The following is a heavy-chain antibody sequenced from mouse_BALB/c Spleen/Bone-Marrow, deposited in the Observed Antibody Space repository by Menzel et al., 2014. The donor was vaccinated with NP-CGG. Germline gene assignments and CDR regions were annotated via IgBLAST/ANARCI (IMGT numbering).Heavy chain of an antibody. CDR2: ISYSGNT. V-gene: IGHV3-8*02. CDR1: GDSITNAY. J-gene: IGHJ2*01. Sequence: DVQLQESGPSLVEPSQTLSLTCSVTGDSITNAYWNWIRKFPGNKIDYMGYISYSGNTYYNPSLKSRISITRDTSKNQFYLQLNSVTTEDTATYFCARGTGYYFDYWGQGTTLTVSS. CDR3: ARGTGYYFDY. D-gene: IGHD3-3*01.